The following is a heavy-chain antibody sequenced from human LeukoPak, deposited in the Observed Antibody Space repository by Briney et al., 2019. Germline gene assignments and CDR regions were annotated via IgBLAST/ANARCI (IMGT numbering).Heavy chain of an antibody. CDR1: GFTFSDYY. Sequence: GGSLRLSCAASGFTFSDYYMSWIRQAPGKGLEWVSYISSSGSTIYYADSVKGRFTISRDNAKNSLYLQMNSLRAEDTAIYYCAKGGRAWLVRCFDYWGQGTLVTVSS. V-gene: IGHV3-11*01. D-gene: IGHD3-9*01. J-gene: IGHJ4*02. CDR2: ISSSGSTI. CDR3: AKGGRAWLVRCFDY.